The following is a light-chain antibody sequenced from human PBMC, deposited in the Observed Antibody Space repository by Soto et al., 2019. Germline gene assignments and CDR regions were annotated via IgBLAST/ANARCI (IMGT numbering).Light chain of an antibody. Sequence: QSALTQPASVSASPGQSITISCTGTSSDVGKYNLVSWYQQHPGKAPKLMIYEDIERPSGVSNRFSGSKSGNTASLTISGLQSEDEADYYCCSYAGGTAVVFGGGTKLTLL. V-gene: IGLV2-23*01. CDR1: SSDVGKYNL. CDR3: CSYAGGTAVV. J-gene: IGLJ2*01. CDR2: EDI.